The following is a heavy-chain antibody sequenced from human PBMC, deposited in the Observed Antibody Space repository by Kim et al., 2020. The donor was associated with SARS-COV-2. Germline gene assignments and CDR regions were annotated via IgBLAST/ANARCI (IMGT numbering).Heavy chain of an antibody. D-gene: IGHD2-15*01. CDR2: IYPGDSDT. V-gene: IGHV5-51*01. J-gene: IGHJ5*02. CDR3: AVVDAGYCSGGSCSGANWFDP. Sequence: GESLKISCKGSGYSFTSYWIGWVRQMPGKGLEWMGIIYPGDSDTRYSPSFQGQVTISADKSISTAYLQWSSLKASDTAMYYCAVVDAGYCSGGSCSGANWFDPWGQGTLVTVSS. CDR1: GYSFTSYW.